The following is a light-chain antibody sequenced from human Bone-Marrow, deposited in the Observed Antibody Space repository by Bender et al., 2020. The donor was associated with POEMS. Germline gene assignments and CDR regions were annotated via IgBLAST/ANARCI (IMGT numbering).Light chain of an antibody. V-gene: IGLV2-14*01. CDR2: DVS. CDR3: SSYARSGYWV. J-gene: IGLJ1*01. Sequence: QSALTQPASVSGSPGQSITISCTGTSSDVGVYDYVSWYQQHPGKAPKLMIYDVSSRPSGVSSRFSGSKSGNAASLTISGLQAEDEGDYHCSSYARSGYWVFGTGTKVTVL. CDR1: SSDVGVYDY.